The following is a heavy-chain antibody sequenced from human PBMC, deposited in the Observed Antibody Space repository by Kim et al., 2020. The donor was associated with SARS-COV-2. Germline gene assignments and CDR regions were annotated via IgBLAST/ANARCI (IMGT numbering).Heavy chain of an antibody. V-gene: IGHV4-39*01. CDR1: GGSISSSSYY. CDR2: IYYSGST. Sequence: SETLSLTCTVSGGSISSSSYYWGWIRQPPGKGLEWIGSIYYSGSTYYNPSLKSRVTISVDTSKNQFSLKLSSVTAADTAVYYCARMGRNGDYWGQGTLVTVSS. CDR3: ARMGRNGDY. D-gene: IGHD1-1*01. J-gene: IGHJ4*02.